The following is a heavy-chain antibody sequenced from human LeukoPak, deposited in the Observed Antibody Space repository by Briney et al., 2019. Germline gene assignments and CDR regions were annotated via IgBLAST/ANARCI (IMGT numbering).Heavy chain of an antibody. J-gene: IGHJ6*04. CDR2: TNAGNGNT. CDR1: GYTFTSYA. V-gene: IGHV1-3*01. CDR3: ARGVRGVIGSPYYYYGMDV. D-gene: IGHD3-10*02. Sequence: ASVKVSCKASGYTFTSYAMHWVRQAPGQRLEWMGWTNAGNGNTKYSQKFQGRVTITRDTSASTAYMELSSLRSRDTAVYYCARGVRGVIGSPYYYYGMDVWGKGTTVTVSS.